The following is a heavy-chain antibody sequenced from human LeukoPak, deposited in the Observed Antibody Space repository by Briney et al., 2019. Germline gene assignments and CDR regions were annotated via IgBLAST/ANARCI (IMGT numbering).Heavy chain of an antibody. CDR1: GFTFSSYG. J-gene: IGHJ6*04. CDR3: GRNLSGWSVHSGRDV. CDR2: IWYDGSNK. D-gene: IGHD6-25*01. V-gene: IGHV3-33*01. Sequence: GGSLRLSCAASGFTFSSYGMHWVRQAPGKGLEWVAVIWYDGSNKYYADSVKGRFTISRDNSKNTLYLQMNSLRAEDTAVYYWGRNLSGWSVHSGRDVGAKGPTVPVPS.